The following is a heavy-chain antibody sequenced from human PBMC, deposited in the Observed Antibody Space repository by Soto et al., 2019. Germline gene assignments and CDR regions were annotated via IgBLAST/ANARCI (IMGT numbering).Heavy chain of an antibody. D-gene: IGHD3-10*01. CDR1: GCTFSSYS. Sequence: ASVKVSCKASGCTFSSYSISWVRQAPGQGLEWMGGIIPICGTANYAQKFQGRVTITADKSTSTAYMELSSLRSEDTAVYYCARSITMVRGVSNWFDPWGQGTLVTVSS. V-gene: IGHV1-69*06. CDR3: ARSITMVRGVSNWFDP. J-gene: IGHJ5*02. CDR2: IIPICGTA.